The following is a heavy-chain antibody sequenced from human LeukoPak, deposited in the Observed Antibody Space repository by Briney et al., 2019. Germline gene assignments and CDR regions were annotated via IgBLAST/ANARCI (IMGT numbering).Heavy chain of an antibody. Sequence: ASVKVSCKASGYTFSSYYMQWVRQAPGQGLEWMGVINPSGGGTSYPQKFQGRVTLTRDTSTSTVYLELSSLRSEDAAVYYCARDSDSGSYNVHAYWGQGTLVTVSS. V-gene: IGHV1-46*01. CDR3: ARDSDSGSYNVHAY. J-gene: IGHJ4*02. CDR2: INPSGGGT. D-gene: IGHD3-10*01. CDR1: GYTFSSYY.